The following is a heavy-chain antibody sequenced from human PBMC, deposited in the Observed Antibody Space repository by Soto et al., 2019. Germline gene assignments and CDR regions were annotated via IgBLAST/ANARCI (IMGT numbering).Heavy chain of an antibody. CDR1: GGSISSYY. Sequence: SETLSLTCTVSGGSISSYYWSWIRQPPGKGLEWIGYIYYSGSTNYNPSLKSRVTISVDTSKNQFSLKLSSVTAADTAVYYCAREIKQTGTRSNWFDPWCQGALVTVSS. CDR3: AREIKQTGTRSNWFDP. V-gene: IGHV4-59*01. D-gene: IGHD1-7*01. CDR2: IYYSGST. J-gene: IGHJ5*02.